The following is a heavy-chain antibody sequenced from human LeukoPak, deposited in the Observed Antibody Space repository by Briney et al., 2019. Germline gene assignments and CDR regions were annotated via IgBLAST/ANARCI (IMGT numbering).Heavy chain of an antibody. CDR2: ISGSGGST. D-gene: IGHD3-9*01. V-gene: IGHV3-23*01. Sequence: PGGSLRLSCAASGFTFSSYAMSWVRQAPGKGLEWVSAISGSGGSTYYADSVKGRFTISRDNSENTLYLQMNSLRAEDTAVYYCAKDRLRYFDWLPFDYWGQGTLVTVSS. J-gene: IGHJ4*02. CDR1: GFTFSSYA. CDR3: AKDRLRYFDWLPFDY.